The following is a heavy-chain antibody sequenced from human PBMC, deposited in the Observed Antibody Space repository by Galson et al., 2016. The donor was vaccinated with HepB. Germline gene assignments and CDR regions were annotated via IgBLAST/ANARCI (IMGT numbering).Heavy chain of an antibody. CDR2: ISYNGET. D-gene: IGHD3-16*01. V-gene: IGHV1-18*01. CDR3: ARGGGGRSLAGDY. Sequence: SVKVSCKASGYIFTNSGVNWVRQAPGQGLEWMGWISYNGETKYTQSLQDRITVTTDTSTSTAYMQLKTLSSDDTAVYYCARGGGGRSLAGDYWGQGTLVTVSS. CDR1: GYIFTNSG. J-gene: IGHJ4*02.